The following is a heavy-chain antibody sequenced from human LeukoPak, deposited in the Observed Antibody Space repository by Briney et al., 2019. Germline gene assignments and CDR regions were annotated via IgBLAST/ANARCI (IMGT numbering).Heavy chain of an antibody. CDR3: AMAYYYDSSGYYGTDAFDI. CDR1: GGSVSSSSYY. CDR2: IYYSGST. Sequence: SETLSLTCTVSGGSVSSSSYYWGWIRQPPGKGLEWIGSIYYSGSTYYNPSLKSRVTISVDTSKNQFSLKLSSVTAADTAVYYCAMAYYYDSSGYYGTDAFDIWGQGTMVTVSS. V-gene: IGHV4-39*01. D-gene: IGHD3-22*01. J-gene: IGHJ3*02.